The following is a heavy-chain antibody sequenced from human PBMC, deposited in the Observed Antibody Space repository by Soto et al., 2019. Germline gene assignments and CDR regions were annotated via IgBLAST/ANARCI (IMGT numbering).Heavy chain of an antibody. V-gene: IGHV3-74*01. J-gene: IGHJ4*02. CDR1: GCSLSGFR. CDR3: VRGNTGYGNFDS. CDR2: MFTDVSTT. D-gene: IGHD5-12*01. Sequence: VTLRAPCASSGCSLSGFRMHGGRQAAGKGLVWVSRMFTDVSTTYYADAVKGRFTISRDNAKRTLYLQMNSLRDEDTAVYYRVRGNTGYGNFDSSGQRTLGTVYS.